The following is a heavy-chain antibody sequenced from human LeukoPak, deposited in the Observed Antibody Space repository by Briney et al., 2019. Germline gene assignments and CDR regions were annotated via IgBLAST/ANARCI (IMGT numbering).Heavy chain of an antibody. CDR1: GGSFSGSY. J-gene: IGHJ4*02. Sequence: SETLSLTCAVYGGSFSGSYWSWFRQRPGKGLEWIGEINQSGITNYNPSLTSRVSISVDTSKNQFSLRLSSVTAADTAVYFCARGRPAAIWGQGALVTVSS. D-gene: IGHD2-2*01. CDR3: ARGRPAAI. CDR2: INQSGIT. V-gene: IGHV4-34*01.